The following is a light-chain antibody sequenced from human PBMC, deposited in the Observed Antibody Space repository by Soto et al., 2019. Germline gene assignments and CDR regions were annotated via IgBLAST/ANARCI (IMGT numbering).Light chain of an antibody. J-gene: IGKJ1*01. CDR1: QSVSSSY. Sequence: EIVLKQSPGTLSLSPGERATLSCRASQSVSSSYLAWYQQKPGQAHSPLIHDATSRATSIPDRFSGSGSGTDFTLTISTLEPEDLAVYYSQQYGSGAQTFDQGTKGEIK. V-gene: IGKV3-20*01. CDR3: QQYGSGAQT. CDR2: DAT.